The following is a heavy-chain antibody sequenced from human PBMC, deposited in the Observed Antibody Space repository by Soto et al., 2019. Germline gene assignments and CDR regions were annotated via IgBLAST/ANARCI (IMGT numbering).Heavy chain of an antibody. D-gene: IGHD1-26*01. CDR2: MYHSGSP. V-gene: IGHV4-30-2*01. Sequence: LSLTCAVSGGLISGGGYFWTWIRQPPGKGLEWIGYMYHSGSPLYNPSLKSRATISIDLSKNQFSLNLASVTAADTAVYYWAREGPKGYFEIGPWGQGTLVTVSS. CDR3: AREGPKGYFEIGP. J-gene: IGHJ1*01. CDR1: GGLISGGGYF.